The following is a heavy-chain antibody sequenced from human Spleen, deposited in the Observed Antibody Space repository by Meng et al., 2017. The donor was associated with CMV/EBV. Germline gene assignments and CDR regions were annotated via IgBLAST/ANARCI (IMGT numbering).Heavy chain of an antibody. Sequence: ASVKVSCKGVGNTFTHYIHWVRQAPGQGLEWVGFVNPNTGGTIYAQKFQGRVTLTRDASITTAYMDLRNLGSDDTAVYFCARDNNWGPDYWGQGTLVTVSS. V-gene: IGHV1-2*02. D-gene: IGHD7-27*01. CDR3: ARDNNWGPDY. CDR1: GNTFTHY. J-gene: IGHJ4*02. CDR2: VNPNTGGT.